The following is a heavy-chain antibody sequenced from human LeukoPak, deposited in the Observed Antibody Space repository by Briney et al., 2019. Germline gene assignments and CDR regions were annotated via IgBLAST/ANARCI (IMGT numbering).Heavy chain of an antibody. CDR2: INAGNGNT. Sequence: ASVKVSCKASGYTFTSYAMHWVRQAPGQRLEWMGWINAGNGNTKYSQKFQDRVTITRDTSASTAYMELSSLRSEDTAVYYCARARKVTGKAPGVYWGQGTLVTVSS. CDR3: ARARKVTGKAPGVY. V-gene: IGHV1-3*01. D-gene: IGHD1-20*01. CDR1: GYTFTSYA. J-gene: IGHJ4*02.